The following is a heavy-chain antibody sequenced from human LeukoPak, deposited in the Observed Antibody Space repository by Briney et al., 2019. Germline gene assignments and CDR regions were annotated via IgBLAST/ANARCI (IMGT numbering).Heavy chain of an antibody. D-gene: IGHD4-17*01. V-gene: IGHV4-34*01. CDR2: INHSGST. J-gene: IGHJ4*02. Sequence: SETLSLTCAVYGGSFSGYYWSWIRQPPGKGLEWIGEINHSGSTNYNPSLKSRVTISVDTSKNQFSLKLSSVTAADTAVYYCARGPLTVTTGYFDYWGQGTLVTVSS. CDR1: GGSFSGYY. CDR3: ARGPLTVTTGYFDY.